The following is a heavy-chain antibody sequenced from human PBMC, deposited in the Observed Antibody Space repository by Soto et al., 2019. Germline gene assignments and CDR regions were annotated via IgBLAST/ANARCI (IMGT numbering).Heavy chain of an antibody. D-gene: IGHD1-26*01. Sequence: SVKVSCKVSGSRFSNYVISWVRQAPGHGLEWLGRIIPIFNSTKYSQSFQGRVTITADKSTSTASLELSSLRSDDTAVYYCAREGRGKKAXXKDIVSLDYXGXGTLVTVSS. CDR1: GSRFSNYV. CDR2: IIPIFNST. V-gene: IGHV1-69*06. CDR3: AREGRGKKAXXKDIVSLDY. J-gene: IGHJ4*02.